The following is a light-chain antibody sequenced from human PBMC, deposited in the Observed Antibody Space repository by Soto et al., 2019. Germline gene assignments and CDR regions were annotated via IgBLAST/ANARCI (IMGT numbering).Light chain of an antibody. V-gene: IGLV2-14*01. CDR3: SSYTSSNTPYV. J-gene: IGLJ1*01. Sequence: QSALTQPASWSGSPGQSITISCTGSSSDVGAYNFVSWYQHHPGKAPKLILYEVTTHPSGVSSRFSGSKSGNTASLTISGLQADDEANYYCSSYTSSNTPYVFGTGTKVTVL. CDR2: EVT. CDR1: SSDVGAYNF.